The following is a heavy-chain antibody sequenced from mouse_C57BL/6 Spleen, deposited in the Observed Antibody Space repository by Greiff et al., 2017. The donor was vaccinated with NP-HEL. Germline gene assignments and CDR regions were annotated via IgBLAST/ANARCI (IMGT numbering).Heavy chain of an antibody. CDR3: ARGTIYDGYSAWFAY. CDR2: IYPSDSET. Sequence: VQLQQSGAELVRPGSSVKLSCKASGYTFTSYWMDWVKQRPGQGLEWIGNIYPSDSETHYNQKFKDKATLTVDKSSSTAYMQLSSLTSEDSAVYYGARGTIYDGYSAWFAYWGQGTLVTVSA. V-gene: IGHV1-61*01. CDR1: GYTFTSYW. D-gene: IGHD2-3*01. J-gene: IGHJ3*01.